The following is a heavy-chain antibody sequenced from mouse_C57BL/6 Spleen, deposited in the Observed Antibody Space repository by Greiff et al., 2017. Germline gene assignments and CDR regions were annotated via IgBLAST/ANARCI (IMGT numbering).Heavy chain of an antibody. CDR3: ASYGYLFWYVDV. CDR2: IYPRDGST. CDR1: GYTFTSYD. J-gene: IGHJ1*03. Sequence: VKLLESGPELVKPGASVKLSCKASGYTFTSYDINWVKQRPGQGLEWIGWIYPRDGSTKSNEKFKGKATFPVDTSSSTAYMELHSLTSDDSAVDFCASYGYLFWYVDVWGTGTTVTVSS. V-gene: IGHV1-85*01. D-gene: IGHD2-2*01.